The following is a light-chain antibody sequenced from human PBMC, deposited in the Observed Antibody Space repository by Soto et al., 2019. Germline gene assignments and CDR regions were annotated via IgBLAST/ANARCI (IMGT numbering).Light chain of an antibody. CDR2: GNT. V-gene: IGLV1-40*01. Sequence: QSVLTQPPSRSGAPGQRVTISRTGSSSNIGSTYDVQWYQQLPGTAPKLLIHGNTDRPSGVPDRFSGSKSGTSASLAITGLQADDEADYYCQSYDDSLSVHYVFGTGTKVTVL. CDR3: QSYDDSLSVHYV. CDR1: SSNIGSTYD. J-gene: IGLJ1*01.